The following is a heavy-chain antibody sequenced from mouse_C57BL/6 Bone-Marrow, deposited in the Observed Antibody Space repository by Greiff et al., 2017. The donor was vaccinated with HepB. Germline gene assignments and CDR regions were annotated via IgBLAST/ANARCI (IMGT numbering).Heavy chain of an antibody. CDR3: ARREEGTWFAY. CDR1: GYTFTSYG. Sequence: QVQLKQSGAELARPGASVKLSCKASGYTFTSYGISWVKQRTGQGLEWIGEIYPRSGNTYYNEKFKGKATLTADKSSSTAYMELRSLTSEDSAVYFCARREEGTWFAYWGQGTLVTVSA. D-gene: IGHD3-3*01. J-gene: IGHJ3*01. V-gene: IGHV1-81*01. CDR2: IYPRSGNT.